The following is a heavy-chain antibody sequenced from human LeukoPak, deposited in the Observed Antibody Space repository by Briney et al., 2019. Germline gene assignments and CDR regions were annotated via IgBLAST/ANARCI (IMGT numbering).Heavy chain of an antibody. J-gene: IGHJ6*02. CDR2: IIPISGTA. D-gene: IGHD6-19*01. CDR1: GGTFSSYA. V-gene: IGHV1-69*13. CDR3: ARDGWYGMGV. Sequence: SVTVSCKASGGTFSSYAISWVRQAPGQGLEWMGGIIPISGTANYAQKFQGRVTITADESTSTAYMELSSLRSEDTAVYYCARDGWYGMGVWGQGTTVTVSS.